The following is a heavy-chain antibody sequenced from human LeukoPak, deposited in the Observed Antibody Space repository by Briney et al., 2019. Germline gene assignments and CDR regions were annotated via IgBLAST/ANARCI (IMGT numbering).Heavy chain of an antibody. D-gene: IGHD3-3*01. Sequence: GGSLRLSCAASGFTFSSYSMNWVRQAPGKGLEWVSYISSSSSTIYYADSVKGRFTISRDNAKNSLYLQMNSLRDEDTAVYYCARDPGRITIFGVVIIDSYYYYGMDVWGQGTTVTVSS. J-gene: IGHJ6*02. CDR2: ISSSSSTI. V-gene: IGHV3-48*02. CDR1: GFTFSSYS. CDR3: ARDPGRITIFGVVIIDSYYYYGMDV.